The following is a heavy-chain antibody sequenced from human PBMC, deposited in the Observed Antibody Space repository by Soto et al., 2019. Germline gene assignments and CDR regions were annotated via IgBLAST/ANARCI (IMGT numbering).Heavy chain of an antibody. J-gene: IGHJ4*02. V-gene: IGHV3-30*03. CDR3: ARSIGGSSYYPPDY. CDR1: GFTFSGYG. D-gene: IGHD2-15*01. Sequence: QVQLVESGGGVVQPGGSLRLSCAASGFTFSGYGMHWVRQSPGEGLEWVAILANDGSYQYYAESVKGRFTISRDNSKYTLYLQMDSLRPEDTAVYYCARSIGGSSYYPPDYWGQGTLVTVSS. CDR2: LANDGSYQ.